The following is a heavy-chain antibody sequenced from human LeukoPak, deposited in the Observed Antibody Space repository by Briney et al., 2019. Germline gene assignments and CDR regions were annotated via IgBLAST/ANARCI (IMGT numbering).Heavy chain of an antibody. D-gene: IGHD4-17*01. Sequence: PGGSLRLSCAASGFIFSTYGMSWVRHAPGKGLEWVSAISGRDSNTYYADSVQGRFTISRDNSKNTLFLQMNSLRAEDTAVYYCAKRSDYGVDGNYFDYWGQGAPVTVSS. CDR1: GFIFSTYG. J-gene: IGHJ4*02. V-gene: IGHV3-23*01. CDR2: ISGRDSNT. CDR3: AKRSDYGVDGNYFDY.